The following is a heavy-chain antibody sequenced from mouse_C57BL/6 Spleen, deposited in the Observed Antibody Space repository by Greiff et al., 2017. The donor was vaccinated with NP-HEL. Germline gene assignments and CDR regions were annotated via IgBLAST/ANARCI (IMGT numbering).Heavy chain of an antibody. CDR2: INPNNGGT. CDR3: ARFSRRGRTYAMDY. J-gene: IGHJ4*01. Sequence: EVQLQQSGPELVKPGASVKIPCKASGYTFTDYNMDWVKQSHGKSLEWIGDINPNNGGTIYNQKFKGKATLTVDKSSSTAYMELRSLTSEDTAVYYCARFSRRGRTYAMDYWGQGTSVTVSS. V-gene: IGHV1-18*01. CDR1: GYTFTDYN.